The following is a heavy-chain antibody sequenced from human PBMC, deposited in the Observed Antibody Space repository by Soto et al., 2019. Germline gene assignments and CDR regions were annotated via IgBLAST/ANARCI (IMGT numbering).Heavy chain of an antibody. CDR2: IYPTGKT. Sequence: SETLSLTCTVSNGSISSGGYSWSWIRQTPGKGLEWIGYIYPTGKTYYNPSLKNRATLSIDTSQNQFSLQLTSVTAADTAVYYCPRANPGPAPRWGVWGHGTTVTVSS. J-gene: IGHJ6*02. CDR3: PRANPGPAPRWGV. V-gene: IGHV4-30-2*01. D-gene: IGHD3-16*01. CDR1: NGSISSGGYS.